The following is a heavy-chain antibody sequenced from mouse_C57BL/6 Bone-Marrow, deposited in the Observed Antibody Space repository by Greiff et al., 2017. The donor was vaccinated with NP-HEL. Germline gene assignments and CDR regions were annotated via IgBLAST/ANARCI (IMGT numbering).Heavy chain of an antibody. V-gene: IGHV1-81*01. D-gene: IGHD3-2*02. CDR3: ARSFSSGYGY. Sequence: VKLQESGAELARPGASVELSCKASGYTFTSYGISWVKQRTGQGLEWIGEIYPRSGNTYYNEKFKGKATLTADKSSSTAYMELRSLTSEDSAVYFCARSFSSGYGYWGQGTTLTVSS. CDR2: IYPRSGNT. J-gene: IGHJ2*01. CDR1: GYTFTSYG.